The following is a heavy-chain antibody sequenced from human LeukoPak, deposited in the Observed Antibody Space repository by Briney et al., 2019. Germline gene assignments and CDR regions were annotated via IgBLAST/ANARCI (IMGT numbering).Heavy chain of an antibody. CDR3: ARDLLVTTGYALGY. D-gene: IGHD1-1*01. Sequence: SQTLSLTCAISGDSVSSNSASWSWTRQSPSRGLEWLGRTYYRSKWYTEYGVSVGSRMTINVDTSKNRFSLQLNSVTPEDTAVYYCARDLLVTTGYALGYWGQGTLVTVSS. CDR1: GDSVSSNSAS. V-gene: IGHV6-1*01. CDR2: TYYRSKWYT. J-gene: IGHJ4*02.